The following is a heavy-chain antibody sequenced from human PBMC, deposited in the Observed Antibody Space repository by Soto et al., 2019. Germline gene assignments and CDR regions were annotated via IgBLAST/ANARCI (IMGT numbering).Heavy chain of an antibody. CDR1: GFTFSSYG. CDR2: ISYDGSNK. J-gene: IGHJ6*02. V-gene: IGHV3-30*18. Sequence: GGSLRLSCAASGFTFSSYGMHWVRQAPGKGLEWVAVISYDGSNKYYADSVKGRFTISRDNSKNTLYLQMNSLRAEDTAVYYCAKVLYSNYHYYYYGMDVWGQGTTVTVSS. CDR3: AKVLYSNYHYYYYGMDV. D-gene: IGHD4-4*01.